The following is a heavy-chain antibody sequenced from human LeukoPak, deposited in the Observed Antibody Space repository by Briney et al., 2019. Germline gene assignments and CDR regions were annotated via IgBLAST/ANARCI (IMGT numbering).Heavy chain of an antibody. CDR2: ISGSSKYI. CDR3: ARGNRPPDY. Sequence: GGSLRLSCAASGFTLRDYYMTWIRQAPGKGLEWVSYISGSSKYINYADSVKGRFTISRDNAKNSLYLQMNSLRAEDTAVYYCARGNRPPDYWGQGTLVTVSS. V-gene: IGHV3-11*06. J-gene: IGHJ4*02. CDR1: GFTLRDYY.